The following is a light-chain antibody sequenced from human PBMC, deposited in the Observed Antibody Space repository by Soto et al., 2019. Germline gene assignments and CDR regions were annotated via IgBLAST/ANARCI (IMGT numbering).Light chain of an antibody. Sequence: EIVMTQSPATLSVSPGERATLSCRASQSISSKLAWYQQKPGQAPRLLIHDASTRATGIPARFSGSGSRTQFTLTISSLQSEDFAVYYCQQYNNWPPAYTFGQGTKLEIK. V-gene: IGKV3-15*01. CDR3: QQYNNWPPAYT. CDR2: DAS. CDR1: QSISSK. J-gene: IGKJ2*01.